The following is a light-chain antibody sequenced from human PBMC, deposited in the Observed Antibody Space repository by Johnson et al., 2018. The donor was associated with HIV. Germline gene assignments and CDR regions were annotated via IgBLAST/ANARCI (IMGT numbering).Light chain of an antibody. V-gene: IGLV1-51*01. J-gene: IGLJ1*01. CDR2: NNS. Sequence: QSALTQPPSVSAAPGQKVTISCSGSRSNIGNNYVSWYQQLPGTAPKLLISNNSKRPSGIPDRFSGSKSGTSATLGITGLQTGDEADYYCGTWDSSLSAGGVFGTGTKVTVL. CDR3: GTWDSSLSAGGV. CDR1: RSNIGNNY.